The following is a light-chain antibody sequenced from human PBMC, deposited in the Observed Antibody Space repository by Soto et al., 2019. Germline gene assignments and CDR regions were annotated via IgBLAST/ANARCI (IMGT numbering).Light chain of an antibody. CDR3: QQYSMAPLT. Sequence: EIVLTQSPGTLSLSPGARAPLSCRASQSVSSSYLAWYQQKPGQAPRLLIYGASSRATGIPDRFSASGSGTDFTLTISRLEPEDFAVYYCQQYSMAPLTFGQGTKVDIK. J-gene: IGKJ1*01. V-gene: IGKV3-20*01. CDR1: QSVSSSY. CDR2: GAS.